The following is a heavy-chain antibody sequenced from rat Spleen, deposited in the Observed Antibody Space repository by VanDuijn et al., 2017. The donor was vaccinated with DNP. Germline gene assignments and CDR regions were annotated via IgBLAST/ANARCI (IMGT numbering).Heavy chain of an antibody. CDR2: ISTGGGNT. J-gene: IGHJ3*01. Sequence: EVQLVESGGGLVQPGRSLKLSCAASGFTFSNYGMAWVRQAPTKGLEWVASISTGGGNTYYRDSVKGRFTISRDYARSTLYLQMDSLRSEDTATYYCATSSYFGYDYGFAYWGQGTLVTVSS. CDR1: GFTFSNYG. D-gene: IGHD1-7*01. V-gene: IGHV5S13*01. CDR3: ATSSYFGYDYGFAY.